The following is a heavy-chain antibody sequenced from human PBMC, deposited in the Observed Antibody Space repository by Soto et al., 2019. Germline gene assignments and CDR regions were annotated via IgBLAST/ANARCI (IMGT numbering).Heavy chain of an antibody. Sequence: QVQLRESGPGLLKPSGTLSLTCAVFGGSFTGSNWWTGVRQPPGKGLGWMGESYHSGSSNYKPSLKSRVTISVDKSKNQFFLKLTSVTAADTAVYYCARRYYYDSSGYYLGDWGQGTLVTVSS. D-gene: IGHD3-22*01. CDR3: ARRYYYDSSGYYLGD. CDR2: SYHSGSS. V-gene: IGHV4-4*02. J-gene: IGHJ4*02. CDR1: GGSFTGSNW.